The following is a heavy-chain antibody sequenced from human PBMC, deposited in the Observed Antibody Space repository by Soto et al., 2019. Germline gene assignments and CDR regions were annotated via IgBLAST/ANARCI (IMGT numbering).Heavy chain of an antibody. CDR3: AKPKLQTNYYYGMDV. D-gene: IGHD4-4*01. CDR2: ISGSGGST. V-gene: IGHV3-23*01. Sequence: EVQLLESGGGLVQPGGSLRLSCAASGFTFSSYAMSWVRQAPGKGREWVSAISGSGGSTYYADSVKGRFTISRDNSKNTLYLQMNSLRAEDTAVYYCAKPKLQTNYYYGMDVWGQGTTVTVSS. CDR1: GFTFSSYA. J-gene: IGHJ6*02.